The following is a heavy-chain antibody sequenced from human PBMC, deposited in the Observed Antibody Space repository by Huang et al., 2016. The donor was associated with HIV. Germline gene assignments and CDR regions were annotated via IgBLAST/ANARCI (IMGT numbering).Heavy chain of an antibody. CDR1: GFTVSSRT. D-gene: IGHD3-10*01. CDR3: ARFGSYYYGSGSYLDAFDI. CDR2: ISSSGGSM. J-gene: IGHJ3*02. Sequence: EVQLVESGGGLAQPGGSLRLSYAVSGFTVSSRTMNWVRQAPGKGMAWVSYISSSGGSMFYADSVKGRFTISRDNAKNSLYLQMNSLRAEDTAVYFCARFGSYYYGSGSYLDAFDIWGQGTMVTVSS. V-gene: IGHV3-48*01.